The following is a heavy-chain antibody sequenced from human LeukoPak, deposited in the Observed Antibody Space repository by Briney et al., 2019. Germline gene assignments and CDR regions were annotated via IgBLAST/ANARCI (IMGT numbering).Heavy chain of an antibody. V-gene: IGHV4-4*02. D-gene: IGHD4-17*01. CDR3: ARTYGDSRGYYYYGMDV. CDR2: IYHSGST. CDR1: GGSISSSNW. Sequence: PSGTLSLTCAVPGGSISSSNWWSWVRQPPGKGLEWIGEIYHSGSTNYNPSLKSRVTISVDKSKNQFSLKLSSVTAADTAVYYCARTYGDSRGYYYYGMDVWGQGTTVTVSS. J-gene: IGHJ6*02.